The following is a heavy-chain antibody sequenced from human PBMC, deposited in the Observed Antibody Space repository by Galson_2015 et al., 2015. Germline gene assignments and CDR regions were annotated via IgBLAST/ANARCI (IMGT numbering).Heavy chain of an antibody. CDR3: ARDRAPTARGSCGFEY. J-gene: IGHJ4*02. Sequence: SLRLSCAASGFTFNSYGMHWVRQAPGKGLEWVAIIGNDGSNEYYADSVKGRFTISRDNPKNTLYLQLNSLRAEDTAVYSCARDRAPTARGSCGFEYWGQGTPVTVSS. V-gene: IGHV3-33*01. CDR2: IGNDGSNE. D-gene: IGHD3-16*01. CDR1: GFTFNSYG.